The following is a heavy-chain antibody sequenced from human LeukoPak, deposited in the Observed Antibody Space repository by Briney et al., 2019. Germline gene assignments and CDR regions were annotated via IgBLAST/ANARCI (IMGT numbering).Heavy chain of an antibody. CDR2: IYYSGST. CDR3: ARVNSLSGYPDY. V-gene: IGHV4-59*01. Sequence: SETLSLTCTVSGGSISSYYWSWIRQPPGKGLEWIGYIYYSGSTNYNPSLKSRVTISVDTSKNQFSLKLSSVTAADTAVYYCARVNSLSGYPDYWGQGTLVTVSS. J-gene: IGHJ4*02. CDR1: GGSISSYY. D-gene: IGHD3-3*01.